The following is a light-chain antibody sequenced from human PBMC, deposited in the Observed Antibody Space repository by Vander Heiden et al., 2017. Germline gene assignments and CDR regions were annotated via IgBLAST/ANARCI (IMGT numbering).Light chain of an antibody. V-gene: IGKV3-15*01. Sequence: EIVMTQSPATLPVSPGERATLSCRASQSVSSNLAWYQQKPGQAPRLLIYGASSRATAIPARFSGSGSGTEFTLTISSLQSEDFAVYYCQQYNNWPRTFGQGTKVEIK. J-gene: IGKJ1*01. CDR2: GAS. CDR1: QSVSSN. CDR3: QQYNNWPRT.